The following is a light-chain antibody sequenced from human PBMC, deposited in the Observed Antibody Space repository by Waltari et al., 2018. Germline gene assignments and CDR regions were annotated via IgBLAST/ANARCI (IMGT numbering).Light chain of an antibody. CDR1: QSISNK. Sequence: ETVMTQSPAPLSVSPGERATLSCRASQSISNKLAWYQQKPGQATRLLIYGASTRATGFPARFGGSGSGTEFTLTISSLQSEDFAVYYCHQYTGWPPTFGQGTKVEVK. V-gene: IGKV3-15*01. CDR3: HQYTGWPPT. J-gene: IGKJ1*01. CDR2: GAS.